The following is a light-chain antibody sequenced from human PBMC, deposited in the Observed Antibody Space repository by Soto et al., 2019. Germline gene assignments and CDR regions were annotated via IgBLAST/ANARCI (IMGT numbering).Light chain of an antibody. CDR1: SSNIGATYD. Sequence: QSVLTQPTSVSGAPGQEVTISCTGSSSNIGATYDVHWYQQLPGAAPKLLIFVNTNRPSGVPDRFSVSKSGTSASLAITGLQADDEADYDCQSYDTALRAWVFGGGTKLTVL. V-gene: IGLV1-40*01. CDR2: VNT. J-gene: IGLJ3*02. CDR3: QSYDTALRAWV.